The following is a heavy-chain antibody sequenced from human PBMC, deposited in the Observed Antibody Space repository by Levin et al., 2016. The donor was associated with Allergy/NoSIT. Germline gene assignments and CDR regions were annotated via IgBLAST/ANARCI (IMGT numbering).Heavy chain of an antibody. CDR1: GYMFSRYG. CDR2: ISYDGGNK. D-gene: IGHD6-13*01. Sequence: GESLKISCVGSGYMFSRYGIHWVRQAPGKGLEWVAVISYDGGNKYYADSVKGRFTISRDNSDNTVFLQMNSLRVEDTAMYYCAKDEAWMEGPPAHISATGPDKWGQGTLVTVSS. CDR3: AKDEAWMEGPPAHISATGPDK. J-gene: IGHJ4*02. V-gene: IGHV3-30*18.